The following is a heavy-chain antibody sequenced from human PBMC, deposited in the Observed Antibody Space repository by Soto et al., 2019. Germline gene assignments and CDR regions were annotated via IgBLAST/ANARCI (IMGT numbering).Heavy chain of an antibody. V-gene: IGHV1-69*08. CDR2: IIPILGIA. CDR3: AREGRGAAANWFDP. D-gene: IGHD6-13*01. Sequence: QVQLVQSGAEVKKPGSSVKVSCKASGGTFSSYTISWVRQAPGQGLEWMGRIIPILGIANYAQKFRGRVTITADKSTSTAYMELSTLRSEDTAVYYCAREGRGAAANWFDPWGQGTLVTVSS. J-gene: IGHJ5*02. CDR1: GGTFSSYT.